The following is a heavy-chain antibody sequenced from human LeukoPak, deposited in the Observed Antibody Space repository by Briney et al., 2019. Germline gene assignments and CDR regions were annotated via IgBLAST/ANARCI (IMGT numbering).Heavy chain of an antibody. Sequence: KSSETLSLTCTVSGGSISSYYWSWIRQPAGKGLEWIGRIYTSGSTNYNPSLKSRVTMSVDTSKNQFSLKLSSVTAADTAVYYCARWAGYCSGGSCQAGYNWFDPWGQGTLVTVSS. CDR2: IYTSGST. D-gene: IGHD2-15*01. CDR1: GGSISSYY. J-gene: IGHJ5*02. V-gene: IGHV4-4*07. CDR3: ARWAGYCSGGSCQAGYNWFDP.